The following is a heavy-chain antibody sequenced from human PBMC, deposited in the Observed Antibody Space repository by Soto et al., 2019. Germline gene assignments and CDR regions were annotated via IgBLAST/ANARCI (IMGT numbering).Heavy chain of an antibody. CDR1: GGTFSSYT. CDR3: ARDKAAGFDY. D-gene: IGHD6-13*01. Sequence: QVQLVQSGAEVKKPGSSVKVSCKASGGTFSSYTISWVRQAPGQGLEWMGRIIPILGIANYAQKFQGRVTITADKSTITAYMELSSLRSEDTAVYYCARDKAAGFDYWGQGTLVTVSS. J-gene: IGHJ4*02. CDR2: IIPILGIA. V-gene: IGHV1-69*08.